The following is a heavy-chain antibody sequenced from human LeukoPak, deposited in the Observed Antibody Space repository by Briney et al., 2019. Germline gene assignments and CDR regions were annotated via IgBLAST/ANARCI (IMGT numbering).Heavy chain of an antibody. J-gene: IGHJ4*02. CDR3: ACIAVARYYFDY. CDR2: IIPIFGTA. D-gene: IGHD6-19*01. CDR1: GGTFSSYA. Sequence: SVKVSXKASGGTFSSYAISWVRQAPGQGLEWMGGIIPIFGTANYAQKFQGRVTITTDESTSTAYMELSSLRSEDTAVYYCACIAVARYYFDYWGQGTLVTVSS. V-gene: IGHV1-69*05.